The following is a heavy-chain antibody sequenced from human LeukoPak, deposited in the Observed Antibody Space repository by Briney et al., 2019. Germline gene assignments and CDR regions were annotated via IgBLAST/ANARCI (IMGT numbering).Heavy chain of an antibody. Sequence: PGGSLRLSCAASGFTFDDYAMHWVRQAPGKGLEWVSGISWNSGSIGYADSVKGRFTISRDNAKNSLYLQMNSLRAEDTALYYCAKDESGATTFGAFDIWGQGTVVTVSS. CDR1: GFTFDDYA. CDR2: ISWNSGSI. V-gene: IGHV3-9*01. J-gene: IGHJ3*02. CDR3: AKDESGATTFGAFDI. D-gene: IGHD1-26*01.